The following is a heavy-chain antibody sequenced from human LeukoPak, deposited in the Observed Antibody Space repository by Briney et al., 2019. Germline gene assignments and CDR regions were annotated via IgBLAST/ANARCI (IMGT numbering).Heavy chain of an antibody. CDR1: GFTLSSYW. Sequence: GGSLRLSCAASGFTLSSYWMHWVRQPPGKGLVWVPRINSDGSSTSYADSVKGRFTVSRDNAKNTLYLQMSSLRAEDTAVYFCARGSYYSFSDCWGQGTLVTVSS. J-gene: IGHJ4*02. V-gene: IGHV3-74*01. CDR2: INSDGSST. CDR3: ARGSYYSFSDC. D-gene: IGHD1-26*01.